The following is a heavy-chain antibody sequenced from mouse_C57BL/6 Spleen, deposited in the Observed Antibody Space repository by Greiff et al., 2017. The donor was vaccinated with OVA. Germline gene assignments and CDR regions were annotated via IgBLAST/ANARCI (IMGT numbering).Heavy chain of an antibody. V-gene: IGHV1-64*01. CDR2: IHPNSGST. J-gene: IGHJ1*03. CDR3: ARSEVLHWYFDV. Sequence: QVQLQQPGAELVKPGASVKLSCKASGYTFTSYWMHWVKQRPGQGLEWIGMIHPNSGSTNYNKKFKSKATLTVDKSSSTAYMQLSSLTSEDSAVYYCARSEVLHWYFDVWGTGTTVTVSS. CDR1: GYTFTSYW.